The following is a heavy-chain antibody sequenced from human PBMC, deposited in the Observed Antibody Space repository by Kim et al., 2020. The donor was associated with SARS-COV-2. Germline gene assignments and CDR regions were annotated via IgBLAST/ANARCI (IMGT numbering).Heavy chain of an antibody. J-gene: IGHJ4*02. CDR2: IKSKTDGGTT. CDR1: GFTFSNAW. Sequence: GGSLRLSCAASGFTFSNAWMSWVRQAPGKGLEWVGRIKSKTDGGTTDYAAPVKGRFTISRDDSKNTLYLQMNSLKTEDTAVYYCTTGWRQPPGKYYFDYWGQGTLVTVSS. D-gene: IGHD1-1*01. CDR3: TTGWRQPPGKYYFDY. V-gene: IGHV3-15*01.